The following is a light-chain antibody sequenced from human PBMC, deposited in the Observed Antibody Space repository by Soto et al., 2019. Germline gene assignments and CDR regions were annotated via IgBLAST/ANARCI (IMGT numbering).Light chain of an antibody. CDR2: KAS. CDR3: QYSRQLPL. CDR1: QTISSW. V-gene: IGKV1-5*03. J-gene: IGKJ3*01. Sequence: DIQMTQSPSTLSGSVGDRVTITCRASQTISSWLAWYQQKPGKAPKLLIYKASTLKSGVPSRFSGSGSGTEFTLTISSLQPDDFATYYCQYSRQLPLFGPGTKVDMK.